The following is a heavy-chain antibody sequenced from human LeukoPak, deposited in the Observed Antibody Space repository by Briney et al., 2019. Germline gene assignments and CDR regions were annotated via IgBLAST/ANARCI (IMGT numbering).Heavy chain of an antibody. J-gene: IGHJ4*02. V-gene: IGHV3-48*03. CDR3: ARDLRVPNDY. Sequence: GGSLRLSCAASGSTFSSYEMNWVRQAPGKGLEWVSYISSSGSTIYYADSVKGRFTISRGNAKNSLYLQMNSLRAEDTAVYYCARDLRVPNDYWGQGTLVTVSS. CDR1: GSTFSSYE. CDR2: ISSSGSTI.